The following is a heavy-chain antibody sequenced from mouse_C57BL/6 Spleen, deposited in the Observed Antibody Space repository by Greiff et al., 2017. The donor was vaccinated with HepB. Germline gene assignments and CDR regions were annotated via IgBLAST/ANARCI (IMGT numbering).Heavy chain of an antibody. V-gene: IGHV1-82*01. CDR1: GYAFSSSW. D-gene: IGHD1-1*01. Sequence: VKLMESGPELVKPGASVKISCKASGYAFSSSWMNWVKQRPGKGLEWIGRIYPGDGDTNYNGKFKGKATLTADKSSSTAYMQLSSLTSEDSAVYFCAGGNYYGSSFHFDYWGQGTTLTVSS. J-gene: IGHJ2*01. CDR3: AGGNYYGSSFHFDY. CDR2: IYPGDGDT.